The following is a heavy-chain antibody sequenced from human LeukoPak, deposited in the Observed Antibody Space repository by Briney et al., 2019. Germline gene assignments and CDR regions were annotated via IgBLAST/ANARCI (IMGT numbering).Heavy chain of an antibody. CDR2: ISSSSSTI. D-gene: IGHD3-10*01. CDR3: ARDVWFGETDAFDI. V-gene: IGHV3-48*01. Sequence: PGGSLRLSCAASGFTFSSYSMNWVRQAPGKGLEWVSYISSSSSTIYYADSVKGRFTISRDNAKNSLYMNSLRAEDTAVYYCARDVWFGETDAFDIWGQGTMVTVSS. J-gene: IGHJ3*02. CDR1: GFTFSSYS.